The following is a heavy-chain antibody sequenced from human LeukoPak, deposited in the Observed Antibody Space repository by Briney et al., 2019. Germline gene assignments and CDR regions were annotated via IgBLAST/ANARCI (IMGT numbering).Heavy chain of an antibody. Sequence: GGSLRLSCAASGFTFSSYSMNWVRQAPGKGLEWVSSISSSSSHIYYADSAKGRFTISRDNAKNSLYLQMNSLRAEDTAVYYRARGLNYYGSGSYGDAFDIWGQGTMVTVSS. V-gene: IGHV3-21*01. CDR3: ARGLNYYGSGSYGDAFDI. CDR1: GFTFSSYS. CDR2: ISSSSSHI. J-gene: IGHJ3*02. D-gene: IGHD3-10*01.